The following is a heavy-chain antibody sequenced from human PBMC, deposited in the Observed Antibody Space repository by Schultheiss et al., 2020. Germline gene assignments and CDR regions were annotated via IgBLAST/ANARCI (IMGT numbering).Heavy chain of an antibody. J-gene: IGHJ6*03. D-gene: IGHD5-18*01. Sequence: GGSLRLSCAASGFTFSSYALSWVRQAPGKGLEWVSAISGSGGSTYYADSVKGRFTISRDNSKNTLYLQMNSLRAEDTAVYYCARDREGVDTAMGYYYYYMDVWGKGTTVTVSS. CDR3: ARDREGVDTAMGYYYYYMDV. CDR1: GFTFSSYA. CDR2: ISGSGGST. V-gene: IGHV3-23*01.